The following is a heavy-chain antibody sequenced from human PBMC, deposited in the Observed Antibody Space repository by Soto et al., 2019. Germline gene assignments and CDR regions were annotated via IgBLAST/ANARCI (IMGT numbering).Heavy chain of an antibody. J-gene: IGHJ5*02. CDR3: ARSPKYCSGGSCYWFDP. D-gene: IGHD2-15*01. Sequence: ASVKVSCKASGYTFTSYGISWVRQAPGQGLEWMGWISAYNGNTNYAQKLQGRVTMTTDTSTSTAYMELRSLRSDDTAVYYCARSPKYCSGGSCYWFDPWGQGTLVTVSS. V-gene: IGHV1-18*01. CDR2: ISAYNGNT. CDR1: GYTFTSYG.